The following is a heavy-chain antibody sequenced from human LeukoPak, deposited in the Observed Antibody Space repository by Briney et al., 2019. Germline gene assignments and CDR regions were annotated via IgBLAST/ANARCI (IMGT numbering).Heavy chain of an antibody. CDR1: GGTFSSYA. J-gene: IGHJ6*02. D-gene: IGHD2-15*01. CDR3: ARTIVVVVAATRHYYYYGMDV. V-gene: IGHV1-69*04. CDR2: IIPILGIA. Sequence: SVKVSCKASGGTFSSYAISWVRQAPGQGLEWMGRIIPILGIANYAQKFQGRVTITADKSTSTAYMELSSLRSEDTAVYYCARTIVVVVAATRHYYYYGMDVWGQGTTVTVSS.